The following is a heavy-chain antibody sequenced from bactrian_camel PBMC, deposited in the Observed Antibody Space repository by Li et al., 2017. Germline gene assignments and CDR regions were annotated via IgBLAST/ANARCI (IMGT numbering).Heavy chain of an antibody. Sequence: HVQLVGSGGALVQPGGSLRLSCAASQFTFDTGYMGWIRQAPGKARELIAGINMGGATTYADSVKDRFTISRDNVKNTVTLQMDSLKSEDTALYYCAAGNFKVLPTSRFPPKSQGTQVTVS. CDR1: QFTFDTGY. CDR2: INMGGAT. V-gene: IGHV3S53*01. J-gene: IGHJ4*01. D-gene: IGHD1*01.